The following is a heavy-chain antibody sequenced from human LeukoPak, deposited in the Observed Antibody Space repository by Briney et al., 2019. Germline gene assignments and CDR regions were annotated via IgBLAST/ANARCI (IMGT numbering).Heavy chain of an antibody. CDR1: GFTFSSYW. D-gene: IGHD2-8*02. J-gene: IGHJ4*02. CDR2: VSSSGETT. CDR3: ATYRQVLLPFES. Sequence: GGSLRLSCAASGFTFSSYWMTWVRQAPGKGLEWVSSVSSSGETTYYADSVKGRFTISRDNSKSTLYLQMNSLRVEDTALYYCATYRQVLLPFESWGQGTLVTVSS. V-gene: IGHV3-23*01.